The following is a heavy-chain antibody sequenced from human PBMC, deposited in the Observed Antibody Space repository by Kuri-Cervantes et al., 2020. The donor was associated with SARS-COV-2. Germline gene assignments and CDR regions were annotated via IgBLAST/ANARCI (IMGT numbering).Heavy chain of an antibody. CDR3: ARTYCSSTSCIPTSDY. V-gene: IGHV1-69*04. D-gene: IGHD2-2*01. J-gene: IGHJ4*02. CDR1: GYTFSSYA. CDR2: IIPILGTA. Sequence: SVKVSCKASGYTFSSYAISWVRQAPGQGLEWMGRIIPILGTANYAQKFQGRVTITADKSTSTAYMELSSLRSEDTAVYYCARTYCSSTSCIPTSDYWGQGTLVTVSS.